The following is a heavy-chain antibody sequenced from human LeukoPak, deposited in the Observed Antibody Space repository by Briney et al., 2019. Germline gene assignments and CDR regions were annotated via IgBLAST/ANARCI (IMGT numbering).Heavy chain of an antibody. CDR3: ARDRTSSGWYGQFDY. CDR1: GFIVSTEY. V-gene: IGHV3-66*01. J-gene: IGHJ4*02. Sequence: GGSLRLSCAASGFIVSTEYLTWVRLAPGKGLECVSVIYSGIDTYYADSVKGRFTITRDNSKNTLYLQMNSLRAEDTAVYYCARDRTSSGWYGQFDYWGQGTLVTVSS. D-gene: IGHD6-19*01. CDR2: IYSGIDT.